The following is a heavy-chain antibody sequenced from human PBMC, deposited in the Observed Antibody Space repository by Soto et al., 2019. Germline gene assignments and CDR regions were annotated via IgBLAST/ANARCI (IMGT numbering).Heavy chain of an antibody. J-gene: IGHJ4*02. CDR2: INAGSGYA. CDR3: ARETRSTPNFDY. V-gene: IGHV1-3*01. Sequence: GASVKVSCKASGFTFTRYAIHWVRQAPGQRLEWMGWINAGSGYATYSQNYQGRVTFTRDASASTAYMELSSLRFEDTAVYYCARETRSTPNFDYWGQGALVTVSS. CDR1: GFTFTRYA. D-gene: IGHD4-17*01.